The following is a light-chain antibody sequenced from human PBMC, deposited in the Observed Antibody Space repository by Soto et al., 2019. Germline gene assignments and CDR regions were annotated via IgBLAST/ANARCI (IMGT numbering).Light chain of an antibody. CDR3: SSYTSSSTLV. J-gene: IGLJ1*01. V-gene: IGLV2-14*01. CDR1: SSDVGGYNY. CDR2: EVS. Sequence: QAVVTQPASVSGSPGQSITISCTGTSSDVGGYNYVSWYQQHPGKAPKLMIYEVSNRPSGVSNRFSGSKSGNTASLTISGLQAEDEADYYCSSYTSSSTLVFGTGNKLTVL.